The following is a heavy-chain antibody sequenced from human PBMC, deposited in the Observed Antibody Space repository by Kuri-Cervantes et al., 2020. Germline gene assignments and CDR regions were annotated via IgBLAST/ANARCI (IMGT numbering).Heavy chain of an antibody. CDR2: ISSNTNYI. V-gene: IGHV3-21*01. D-gene: IGHD3-22*01. CDR3: AKGTDYFDTTGSSSTFDS. Sequence: GGSLRLSCAASGFTFSTYTMNWVRQAPGKGLEWVSSISSNTNYIYYGDSVKGRFTISRDNSRNTLYLQMNSLRSEDTAVYYCAKGTDYFDTTGSSSTFDSWGQGTLVTVSS. J-gene: IGHJ4*02. CDR1: GFTFSTYT.